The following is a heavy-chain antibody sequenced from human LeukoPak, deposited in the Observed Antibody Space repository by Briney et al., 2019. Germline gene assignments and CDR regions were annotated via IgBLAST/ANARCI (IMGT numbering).Heavy chain of an antibody. CDR2: IKHDGSEI. J-gene: IGHJ6*03. Sequence: GGSLRLSCAASGFTFSNYWMNWVRQAPGKGLEWVANIKHDGSEIYYADSVKGRFTISRDNAKNSQSLQMNSLRAEDTAIYYCARDHKGYIYGYRRGYSDYYYMDVWGKGTTVTVSS. CDR1: GFTFSNYW. V-gene: IGHV3-7*03. D-gene: IGHD5-18*01. CDR3: ARDHKGYIYGYRRGYSDYYYMDV.